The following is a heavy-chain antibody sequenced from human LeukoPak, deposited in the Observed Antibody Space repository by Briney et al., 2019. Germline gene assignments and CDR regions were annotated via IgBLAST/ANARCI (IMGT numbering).Heavy chain of an antibody. CDR1: GFTVSNNY. CDR3: ARVSPLDSSGSLAFDI. Sequence: PGGSLRLSCAASGFTVSNNYMSWVRQAPGKGLEWVSGINWNGGSTGYADSVKGRFTISRDNAKNSLYLQMNSLRAEDTALYYCARVSPLDSSGSLAFDIWGQGTMVTVSS. CDR2: INWNGGST. V-gene: IGHV3-20*04. J-gene: IGHJ3*02. D-gene: IGHD3-22*01.